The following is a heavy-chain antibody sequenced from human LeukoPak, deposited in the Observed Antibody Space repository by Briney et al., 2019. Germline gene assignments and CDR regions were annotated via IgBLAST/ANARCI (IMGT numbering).Heavy chain of an antibody. Sequence: GGSLRISCVASGFTFSSHEMQWVRQAPGKGLEWVSYISSSGSTKYYADSVKGRFTISRDNAKNSLYLQMNSLRAEDTAVYYCEVWSYNFDYWGQGTLVTVSS. CDR1: GFTFSSHE. CDR2: ISSSGSTK. J-gene: IGHJ4*02. D-gene: IGHD3-10*01. CDR3: EVWSYNFDY. V-gene: IGHV3-48*03.